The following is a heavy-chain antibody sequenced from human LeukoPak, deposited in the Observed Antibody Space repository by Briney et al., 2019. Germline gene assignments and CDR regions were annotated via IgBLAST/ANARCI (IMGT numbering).Heavy chain of an antibody. V-gene: IGHV3-30-3*01. CDR3: ARDLWQQLVGRFDY. CDR1: GFIVSSNY. D-gene: IGHD6-13*01. Sequence: PGGSLRLSCAASGFIVSSNYMSWVRQAPGKGLEWVAVISYDGSNKYYADSVKGRFTISRDNSKNTLYLQMNSLRAEDTAVYYCARDLWQQLVGRFDYWGQGTLVTVSS. J-gene: IGHJ4*02. CDR2: ISYDGSNK.